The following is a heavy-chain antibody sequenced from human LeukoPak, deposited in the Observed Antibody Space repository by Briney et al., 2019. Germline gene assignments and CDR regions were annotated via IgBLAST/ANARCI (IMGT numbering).Heavy chain of an antibody. J-gene: IGHJ1*01. Sequence: PGGSLRLSCAASGFTFSSYAMRWVRQAPGKGLEWVAVISYDGSNKYYADSVKGRFTISRDNSKNTLYLQMNSLRAEDTAVYYCARVGEPMTTQYFQHWGQGTLVTVSS. CDR3: ARVGEPMTTQYFQH. V-gene: IGHV3-30-3*01. CDR2: ISYDGSNK. CDR1: GFTFSSYA. D-gene: IGHD4-17*01.